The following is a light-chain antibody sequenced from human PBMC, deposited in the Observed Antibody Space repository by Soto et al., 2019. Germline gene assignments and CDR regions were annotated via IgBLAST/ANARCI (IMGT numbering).Light chain of an antibody. Sequence: QSVLTQPPSASGSPGQSVTISCTGTSSDVGGCNYVSWYQQHPGKAPKLMIYEVSKRPSGVPDRFSGSKSGNTASLTVSGLQAEDEADYYCSSYAGSIFVVFGGGTKLTVL. CDR3: SSYAGSIFVV. CDR1: SSDVGGCNY. CDR2: EVS. J-gene: IGLJ2*01. V-gene: IGLV2-8*01.